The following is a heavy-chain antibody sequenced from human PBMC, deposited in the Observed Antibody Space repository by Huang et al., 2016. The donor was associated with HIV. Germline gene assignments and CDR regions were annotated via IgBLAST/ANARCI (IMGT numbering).Heavy chain of an antibody. CDR3: AREIMISFGGPFDP. Sequence: QVQLHQWGAGLLKPSETLSLTCAVYGGSFSRYYWNWIRQSPGKGLEWIGQINHRGTTTSNPSLKVRVTMSVDTSKNQFSLKLNAVTAADTAVYYCAREIMISFGGPFDPWGQGTLVTVSS. CDR2: INHRGTT. D-gene: IGHD3-16*01. V-gene: IGHV4-34*01. J-gene: IGHJ5*02. CDR1: GGSFSRYY.